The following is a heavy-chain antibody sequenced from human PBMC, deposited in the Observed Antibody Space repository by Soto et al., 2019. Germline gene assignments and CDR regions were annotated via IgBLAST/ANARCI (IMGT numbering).Heavy chain of an antibody. J-gene: IGHJ4*02. V-gene: IGHV1-18*01. Sequence: ASVKVSCKPSGYTYSNYGVTWVRQAPGQGLEWMAWISSYNGETNYAQKVQDRVTVTTDTPTTTFHLELRSLRFDDTAVYFCVRAGAYSTWLGWGQGTPVTVSS. CDR3: VRAGAYSTWLG. CDR2: ISSYNGET. D-gene: IGHD6-13*01. CDR1: GYTYSNYG.